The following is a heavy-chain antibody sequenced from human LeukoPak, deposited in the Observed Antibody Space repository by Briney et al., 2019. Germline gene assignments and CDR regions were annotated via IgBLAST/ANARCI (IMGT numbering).Heavy chain of an antibody. J-gene: IGHJ5*02. D-gene: IGHD2-2*01. CDR2: MNPNSGNT. CDR3: VRKLGYCSSTSCYYWFDP. CDR1: GYTFTSYD. V-gene: IGHV1-8*03. Sequence: AASVKVSCKASGYTFTSYDINWVRQATGQGLEWMGWMNPNSGNTGYAQKFQGRVTITRNTSISTAYMELSSLRSEDTAVYYCVRKLGYCSSTSCYYWFDPWGQGTLVTVSS.